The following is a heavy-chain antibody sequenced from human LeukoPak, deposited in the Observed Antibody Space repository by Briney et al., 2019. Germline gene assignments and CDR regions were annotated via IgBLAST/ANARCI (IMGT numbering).Heavy chain of an antibody. J-gene: IGHJ6*03. D-gene: IGHD3-10*01. V-gene: IGHV1-46*01. CDR2: ISPSGGST. CDR3: ARGSYGSGSYLYYYYYYMDV. Sequence: AASVKVSCKASGYTFTSNYMHWVRQAPGQGPEWMGVISPSGGSTTYAQKFQGRVTLTRDMSTSTDYLELSSLRSEDTAVYYCARGSYGSGSYLYYYYYYMDVWGKGTTVTISS. CDR1: GYTFTSNY.